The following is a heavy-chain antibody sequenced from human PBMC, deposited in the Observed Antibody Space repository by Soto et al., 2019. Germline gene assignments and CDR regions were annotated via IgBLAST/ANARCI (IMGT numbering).Heavy chain of an antibody. CDR3: ARQQRYYYYMDV. J-gene: IGHJ6*03. Sequence: SETLSLTCTVSGGSISSSSYYWGWIRQPPGKGLEWIGSIYYSGSTHYTPSLKSRVTISVDTSKNQFSLKLSSVTAADTAVYYCARQQRYYYYMDVWGKGTTVTVSS. D-gene: IGHD6-25*01. CDR1: GGSISSSSYY. CDR2: IYYSGST. V-gene: IGHV4-39*01.